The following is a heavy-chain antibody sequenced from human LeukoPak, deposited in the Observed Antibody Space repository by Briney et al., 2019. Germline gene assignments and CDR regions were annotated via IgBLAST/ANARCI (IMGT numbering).Heavy chain of an antibody. V-gene: IGHV3-21*06. CDR2: ISSSSSYM. D-gene: IGHD2-2*01. J-gene: IGHJ4*02. CDR1: GFTFSSYT. CDR3: ARSPLGYCSSTSCSPDLDY. Sequence: TGGSLRLSCAGSGFTFSSYTMNWVRQAPGKGLEWVSSISSSSSYMYYADSVKGRFTISRDNAKNSFYLQMNSLRAEDTAVYYCARSPLGYCSSTSCSPDLDYWGQGTLVTVSS.